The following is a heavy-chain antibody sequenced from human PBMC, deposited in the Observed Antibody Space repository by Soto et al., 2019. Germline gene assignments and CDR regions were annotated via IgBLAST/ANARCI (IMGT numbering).Heavy chain of an antibody. V-gene: IGHV1-69*01. CDR2: IIPIFGTA. Sequence: QVQLVQSGAEVKKPGSSVKVSCKASGGTFSSYSINWVRQAPGQGLEWMGEIIPIFGTANYAQKFQGSVTITADESTSTAYMELSRLRSEDTAVYYCARDGGRHSGGSDYWGQGTLVTVSS. D-gene: IGHD1-26*01. J-gene: IGHJ4*02. CDR1: GGTFSSYS. CDR3: ARDGGRHSGGSDY.